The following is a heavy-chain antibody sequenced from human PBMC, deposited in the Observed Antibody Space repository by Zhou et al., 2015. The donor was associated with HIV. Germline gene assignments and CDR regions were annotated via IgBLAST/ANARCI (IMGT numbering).Heavy chain of an antibody. CDR3: AREVLLTGTSYNWFDP. V-gene: IGHV1-69*06. D-gene: IGHD1-7*01. J-gene: IGHJ5*02. CDR2: IVPFFGTA. Sequence: QVQLVQSGAEVKKPGASVKVSCKASGYTFTGYYVHWVRQAPGQGLEWMGGIVPFFGTANYAQKFQGRVTITADKSTSTAYMELSSLRSEDTAVYYCAREVLLTGTSYNWFDPWGQGTLVTVSS. CDR1: GYTFTGYY.